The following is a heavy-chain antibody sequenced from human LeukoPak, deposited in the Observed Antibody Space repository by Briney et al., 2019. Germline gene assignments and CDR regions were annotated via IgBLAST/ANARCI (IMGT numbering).Heavy chain of an antibody. D-gene: IGHD3-10*01. CDR1: GFTFSSYG. CDR2: ISNSGAAT. V-gene: IGHV3-23*01. CDR3: AKRMDFYASGTELSFDY. J-gene: IGHJ4*02. Sequence: GGSLRLSCTVSGFTFSSYGMHWVRQAPGKGLQWISGISNSGAATYYADSVKGRFTISRDNSKNTLYLQMDSLRAEDTAVYFCAKRMDFYASGTELSFDYWGQGTLVTVSS.